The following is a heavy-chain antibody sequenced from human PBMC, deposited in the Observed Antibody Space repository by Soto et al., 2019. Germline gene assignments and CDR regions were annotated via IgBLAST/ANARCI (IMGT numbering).Heavy chain of an antibody. CDR3: VHSRCGGDCLRSYSSHYCYGVDV. D-gene: IGHD2-21*02. J-gene: IGHJ6*02. V-gene: IGHV2-5*02. Sequence: QVTLKESGPTLVKPTQTLTLTCTFSGFSLSTGGMAVDWIRQPPGKALEWLALIYWDDDRRYRPSLRSRLTVTKDTSKNQVVLTMTNVDPVDTATYYCVHSRCGGDCLRSYSSHYCYGVDVWGQGTTVTVSS. CDR2: IYWDDDR. CDR1: GFSLSTGGMA.